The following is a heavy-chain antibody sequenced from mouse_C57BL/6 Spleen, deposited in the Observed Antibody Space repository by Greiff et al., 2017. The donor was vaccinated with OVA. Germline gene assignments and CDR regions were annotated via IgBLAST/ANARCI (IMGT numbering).Heavy chain of an antibody. CDR3: ERSEYYGSYAMDY. J-gene: IGHJ4*01. Sequence: QVQLQQPGAELVKPGASVKMSCKASGYTFTSYWITWVKQRPGQGLEWIGDIYPGSGSTNYNEKFKSKATLTVDTSSSTAYMQLSSLTSEDSAVYYCERSEYYGSYAMDYWGKGTSVTVSS. CDR2: IYPGSGST. CDR1: GYTFTSYW. D-gene: IGHD1-1*01. V-gene: IGHV1-55*01.